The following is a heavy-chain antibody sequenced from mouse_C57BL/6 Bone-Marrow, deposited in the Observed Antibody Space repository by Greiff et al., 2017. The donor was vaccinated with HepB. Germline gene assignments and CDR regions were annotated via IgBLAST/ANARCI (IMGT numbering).Heavy chain of an antibody. CDR1: GYTFTDYE. Sequence: LVESGAELVRPGASVTLSCKASGYTFTDYEMHWVKQTPVHGLEWIGAIDPETGGTAYNQKFKGKAILTADKSSSTAYMELRSLTSEDSAVYYCTRDGNCFDYWGQGTTLTVSS. CDR3: TRDGNCFDY. V-gene: IGHV1-15*01. CDR2: IDPETGGT. J-gene: IGHJ2*01. D-gene: IGHD2-1*01.